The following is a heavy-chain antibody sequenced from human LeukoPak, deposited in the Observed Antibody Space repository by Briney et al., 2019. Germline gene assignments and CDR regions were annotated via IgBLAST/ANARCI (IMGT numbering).Heavy chain of an antibody. V-gene: IGHV4-31*03. Sequence: ASETLSLTCTVSGGSISSGGYYWSWLRQHPGKGLEWIGYIYYSGSTYYNPSLKSRVTISVDTSKNQFSLKLSSVTAADTAVYYCAAHDYGDYTEDYWGQGTLVTVSS. CDR2: IYYSGST. J-gene: IGHJ4*02. CDR3: AAHDYGDYTEDY. D-gene: IGHD4-17*01. CDR1: GGSISSGGYY.